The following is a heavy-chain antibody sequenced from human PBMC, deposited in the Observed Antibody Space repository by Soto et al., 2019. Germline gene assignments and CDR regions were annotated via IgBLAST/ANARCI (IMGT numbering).Heavy chain of an antibody. J-gene: IGHJ4*02. V-gene: IGHV3-33*01. CDR1: GFTFSSYG. Sequence: GGSLRLSCAASGFTFSSYGMHWVRQAPGKGLEWVAVIWYDGSNKYYADSVKGRFTISRDNSKNTLYLQMNSLRAEDTAVYYCARDSPRSGYSPFDCWGQGTLVTVSS. CDR2: IWYDGSNK. CDR3: ARDSPRSGYSPFDC. D-gene: IGHD3-22*01.